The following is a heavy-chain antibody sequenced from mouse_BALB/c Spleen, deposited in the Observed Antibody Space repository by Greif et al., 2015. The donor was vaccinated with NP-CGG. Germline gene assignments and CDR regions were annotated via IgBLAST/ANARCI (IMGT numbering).Heavy chain of an antibody. Sequence: VQLKESGPELVKPGASVKMSCKASGYTFTSYVMHWVKQKPGQGLEWIGYINPYNDGTKYNEKFKGKATLTSDKSFSTPYMELSSLTSEDSAVYYCARDDGSSLDYWGQGTTLTVSS. CDR3: ARDDGSSLDY. D-gene: IGHD1-1*01. CDR2: INPYNDGT. CDR1: GYTFTSYV. J-gene: IGHJ2*01. V-gene: IGHV1-14*01.